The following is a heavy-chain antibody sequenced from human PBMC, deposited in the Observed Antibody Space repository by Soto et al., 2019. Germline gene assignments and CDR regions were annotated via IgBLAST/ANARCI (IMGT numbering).Heavy chain of an antibody. CDR3: AREKSPYSSSWYGGKNWFDP. Sequence: PSETLSLTCTVSGGSISSDGNYWSWIRQHPGKGLEWIGYIYYSGSTYYNPSLKSRVTISVDTSKNQFSLKLSSVTAADTAVYYCAREKSPYSSSWYGGKNWFDPWGQGTLVTVSS. J-gene: IGHJ5*02. D-gene: IGHD6-13*01. V-gene: IGHV4-31*03. CDR1: GGSISSDGNY. CDR2: IYYSGST.